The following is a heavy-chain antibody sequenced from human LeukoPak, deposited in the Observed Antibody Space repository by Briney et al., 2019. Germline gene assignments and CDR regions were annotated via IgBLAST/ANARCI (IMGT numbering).Heavy chain of an antibody. CDR2: IKQDGSEK. V-gene: IGHV3-7*01. D-gene: IGHD3-10*01. J-gene: IGHJ6*03. Sequence: GGSLRLSCAASGFTFNNYWMTWVRQAPGMGLEWVANIKQDGSEKYYVDSVKGRFTISRDNAKNSLYLQMNSLRAEDTAVYYCARDQNYYGSGSQNYYYYYYMDVWGKGTTVTVSS. CDR3: ARDQNYYGSGSQNYYYYYYMDV. CDR1: GFTFNNYW.